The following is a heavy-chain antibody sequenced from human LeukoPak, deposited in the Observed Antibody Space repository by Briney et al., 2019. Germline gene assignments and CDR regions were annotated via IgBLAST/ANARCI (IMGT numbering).Heavy chain of an antibody. CDR1: GGSISSGGYY. J-gene: IGHJ3*02. V-gene: IGHV4-61*08. CDR3: ARDELGSGWYYGAFDI. Sequence: PSETLSLTCTVSGGSISSGGYYWSWIRQHPGKGLEWIGYIYYSGSTNYNPSLKSRVTISVDTSKNQFSLKLSSVTAADTAVYYCARDELGSGWYYGAFDIWGQGTMVTVSS. D-gene: IGHD6-19*01. CDR2: IYYSGST.